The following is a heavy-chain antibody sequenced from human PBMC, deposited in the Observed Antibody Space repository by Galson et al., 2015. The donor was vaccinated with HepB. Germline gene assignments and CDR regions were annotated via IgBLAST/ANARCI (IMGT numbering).Heavy chain of an antibody. CDR3: ARGVAHGDYFDY. V-gene: IGHV3-21*01. CDR2: ISSSSSYI. D-gene: IGHD3-3*01. CDR1: GFTFSSYS. Sequence: SLRLSCAASGFTFSSYSMNWVRQAPGKGLEWVSSISSSSSYIYYADSVKGRFTISRDNAKNSLYLQMNSLRAEDTAVYYCARGVAHGDYFDYWGQGTLVTVSS. J-gene: IGHJ4*02.